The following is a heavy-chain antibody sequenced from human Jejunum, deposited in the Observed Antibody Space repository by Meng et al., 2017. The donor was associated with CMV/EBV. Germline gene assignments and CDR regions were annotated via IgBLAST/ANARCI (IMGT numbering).Heavy chain of an antibody. D-gene: IGHD6-6*01. Sequence: FGSYWIGWVGQRPGKGLEWMGVIYPGDSDTRYSPSFQGQVTISADKSISTAYLQWSSLKASDTAMYYCATSYSRSTLYYYYGIDVWGQGTTVTVSS. CDR3: ATSYSRSTLYYYYGIDV. CDR1: FGSYW. CDR2: IYPGDSDT. V-gene: IGHV5-51*01. J-gene: IGHJ6*02.